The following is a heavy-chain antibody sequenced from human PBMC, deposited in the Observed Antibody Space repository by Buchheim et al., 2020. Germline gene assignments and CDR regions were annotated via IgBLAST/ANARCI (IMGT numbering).Heavy chain of an antibody. D-gene: IGHD6-6*01. CDR2: ITSSGGGT. J-gene: IGHJ5*01. CDR3: AKDNTSSVNWFDS. Sequence: EAQLLESGGGLVQPGGSLRLSCAVAGFTFSDYAMNWVRLAPGKGLEWVSGITSSGGGTLYADSVKGRFAISRDGSKNTVYLQMNSLRPEDTAIYYCAKDNTSSVNWFDSWGQGAL. V-gene: IGHV3-23*01. CDR1: GFTFSDYA.